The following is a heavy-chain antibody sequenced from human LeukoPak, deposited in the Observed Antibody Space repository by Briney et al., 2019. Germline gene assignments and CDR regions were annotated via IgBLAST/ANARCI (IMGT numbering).Heavy chain of an antibody. CDR2: ISGRGGST. V-gene: IGHV3-23*01. CDR3: AKELQARSQYYYFDY. J-gene: IGHJ4*02. D-gene: IGHD2/OR15-2a*01. CDR1: GFTFSSYA. Sequence: PGGSLRLSCAASGFTFSSYAMSWVRQAPGKGLEWVSDISGRGGSTYYADSVKGRFTISRDNSKNTLYLQMNSLRAEDTAVYYCAKELQARSQYYYFDYWGQGTLVTVPS.